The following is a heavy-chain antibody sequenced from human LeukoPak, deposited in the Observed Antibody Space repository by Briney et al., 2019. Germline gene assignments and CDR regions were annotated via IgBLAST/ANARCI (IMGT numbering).Heavy chain of an antibody. Sequence: GGSLRLSCAASGFTFSSYAMHWVRQAPGKGLEYVSAISSNGGSTYYADSVKGRFTISRDNSKNTLYLQMGSLRAEDMAVYYCARESLDYGDYVFVYWGQGTLVTVSS. CDR1: GFTFSSYA. D-gene: IGHD4-17*01. V-gene: IGHV3-64*02. CDR3: ARESLDYGDYVFVY. CDR2: ISSNGGST. J-gene: IGHJ4*02.